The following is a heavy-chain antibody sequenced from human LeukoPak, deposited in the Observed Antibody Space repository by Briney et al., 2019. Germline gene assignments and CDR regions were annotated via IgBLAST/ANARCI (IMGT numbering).Heavy chain of an antibody. CDR2: ISSSGRTI. D-gene: IGHD4-17*01. CDR3: AREDNGASDAFDM. J-gene: IGHJ3*02. Sequence: GGSLRLSCAASGFTFSSYEMNWVRQAPGKGLEWVSYISSSGRTIYYTDSVKGRLTISRDNAKNSLYLQMNSLRAEDTAVYYCAREDNGASDAFDMWGQGTMVTVSS. V-gene: IGHV3-48*03. CDR1: GFTFSSYE.